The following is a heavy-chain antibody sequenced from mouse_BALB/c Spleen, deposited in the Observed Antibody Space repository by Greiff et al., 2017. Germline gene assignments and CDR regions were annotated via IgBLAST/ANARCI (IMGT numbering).Heavy chain of an antibody. CDR1: GYTFTSYT. V-gene: IGHV1-4*02. CDR3: ARHYRYGGYFAMDY. CDR2: INPSSGYT. Sequence: QVQLQQSAAELARPGASVKMSCKASGYTFTSYTMHWVKQRPGQGLEWIGYINPSSGYTEYNQKFKDKTTLTADKSSSTAYMQLSSLTSEDSAVYYCARHYRYGGYFAMDYWGQGTSVTVSS. J-gene: IGHJ4*01. D-gene: IGHD2-14*01.